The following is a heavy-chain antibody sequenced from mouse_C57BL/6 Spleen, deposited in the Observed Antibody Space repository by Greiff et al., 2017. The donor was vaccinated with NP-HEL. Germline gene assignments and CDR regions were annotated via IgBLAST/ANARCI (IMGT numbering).Heavy chain of an antibody. CDR1: GYNFTSYT. CDR2: INPSSGYT. CDR3: AREGDGGYFDV. J-gene: IGHJ1*03. D-gene: IGHD3-3*01. Sequence: VQLQQSGAELARPGASVKMSCKASGYNFTSYTMHWVKQRPGQGLEWIGYINPSSGYTKYNQKFKDKATLTADKSSSTAYMQLSSLTSEDSAVYYCAREGDGGYFDVWGTGTTVTVSS. V-gene: IGHV1-4*01.